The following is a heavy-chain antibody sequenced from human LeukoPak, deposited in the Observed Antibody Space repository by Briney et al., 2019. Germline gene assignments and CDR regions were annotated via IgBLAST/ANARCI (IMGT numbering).Heavy chain of an antibody. CDR3: ARHDYGDYVGYFDY. CDR1: GYTFTGYY. Sequence: ASVKVSCKASGYTFTGYYMHWVRQAPGQGLEWMGWINPNSGGTNYAQKFQGRVTMTRDTSISTAYMELGRLRSDDTAVYYCARHDYGDYVGYFDYWGQGTLVTVSS. D-gene: IGHD4-17*01. V-gene: IGHV1-2*02. CDR2: INPNSGGT. J-gene: IGHJ4*02.